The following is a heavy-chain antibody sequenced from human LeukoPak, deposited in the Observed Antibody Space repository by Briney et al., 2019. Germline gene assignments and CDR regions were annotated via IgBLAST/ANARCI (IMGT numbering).Heavy chain of an antibody. Sequence: SETLSLTCTVSGGSISSGDYYWSWIRQPSGKGLEWIGYIYYSGSTYYNPSLKSRVTILVDTSKNQFSLKLSSVTAADTAVYYCARYQPPEENVVVVAATESQTFDYWGQGTLVTVSS. CDR3: ARYQPPEENVVVVAATESQTFDY. J-gene: IGHJ4*02. CDR2: IYYSGST. V-gene: IGHV4-30-4*01. D-gene: IGHD2-15*01. CDR1: GGSISSGDYY.